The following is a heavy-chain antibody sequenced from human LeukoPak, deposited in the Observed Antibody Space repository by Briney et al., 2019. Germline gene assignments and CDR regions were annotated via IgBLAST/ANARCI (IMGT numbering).Heavy chain of an antibody. J-gene: IGHJ4*02. Sequence: SQTLSLTCTVSGGSISSGDYYWSWIRQPPGKGLEWIRYIYYSGSTYYNPSLKSRVTISVDTSKNQFSLKLSSVTAADTAVYYCARVSVIVVVIDYWGQGTLVTVSS. CDR1: GGSISSGDYY. D-gene: IGHD3-22*01. CDR2: IYYSGST. V-gene: IGHV4-30-4*08. CDR3: ARVSVIVVVIDY.